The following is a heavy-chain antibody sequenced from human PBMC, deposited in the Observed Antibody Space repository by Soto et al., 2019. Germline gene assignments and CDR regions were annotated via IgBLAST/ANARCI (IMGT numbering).Heavy chain of an antibody. CDR3: ARHPSDFWFDP. V-gene: IGHV4-39*01. CDR2: IYYSGST. CDR1: GGSISSSSYF. J-gene: IGHJ5*02. D-gene: IGHD2-21*02. Sequence: SETLSLTCTVSGGSISSSSYFWGWIRQPPGKGLEWVGSIYYSGSTYYNPSLKSRVTVSVDTSKNQFSLKLSSVTAADTAVYYCARHPSDFWFDPWGQGTLVTVSS.